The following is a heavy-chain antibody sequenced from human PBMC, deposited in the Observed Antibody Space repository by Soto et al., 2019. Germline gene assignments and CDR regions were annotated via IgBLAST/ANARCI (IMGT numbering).Heavy chain of an antibody. V-gene: IGHV4-34*01. Sequence: SETLSLTCAVYGGSFSGYYWSWIRQPPGKGLEWIGEINHSGSTNYNPSLKSRVTISVDTSKNQFSLKLSSVTAADTAVYYCARDPYSGSYHFDYWGQGTLVTVSS. D-gene: IGHD1-26*01. CDR3: ARDPYSGSYHFDY. CDR2: INHSGST. CDR1: GGSFSGYY. J-gene: IGHJ4*02.